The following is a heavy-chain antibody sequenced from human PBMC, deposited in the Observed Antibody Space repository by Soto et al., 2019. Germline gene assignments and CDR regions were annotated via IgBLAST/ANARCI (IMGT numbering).Heavy chain of an antibody. CDR2: RLYDGSNK. CDR1: GFTFSSYA. V-gene: IGHV3-30-3*01. J-gene: IGHJ4*02. CDR3: VGTNSCCWYHY. D-gene: IGHD6-19*01. Sequence: GGSLRLSCAASGFTFSSYAMHWVRQAPGKGLEWVAVRLYDGSNKYYADSVKGGFTISRNNSKNALYLQMNSRRAEETAVYYCVGTNSCCWYHYWGQGTLVTVSS.